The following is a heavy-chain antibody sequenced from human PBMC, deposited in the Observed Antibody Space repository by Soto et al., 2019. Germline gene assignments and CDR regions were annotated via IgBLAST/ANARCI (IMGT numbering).Heavy chain of an antibody. CDR1: GYSISSSNW. Sequence: PSETLSLTCAVSGYSISSSNWWGWIRQPPGKGLEWIGYIYYSGTTYYNPSLKSRVTMSVDTSKNQFSPKLTSVTAVDTAVYYCARREIQGPIDYWGQGTLVPVSS. CDR2: IYYSGTT. D-gene: IGHD1-26*01. CDR3: ARREIQGPIDY. V-gene: IGHV4-28*01. J-gene: IGHJ4*02.